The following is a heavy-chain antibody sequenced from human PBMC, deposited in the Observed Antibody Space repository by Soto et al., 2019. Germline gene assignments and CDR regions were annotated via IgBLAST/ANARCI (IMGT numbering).Heavy chain of an antibody. CDR2: FNAGNGNT. J-gene: IGHJ4*02. V-gene: IGHV1-3*05. Sequence: QVQLVQSGAEEKKPGASVKVSCKASGYTFTSYAMHWLRQAPGQRLEWMGWFNAGNGNTKYSQKFQGRVTITRDTSASTAYMELSSLRSEDTAVYYCARGVAPYYFDYWGQGTLVTVSS. CDR3: ARGVAPYYFDY. CDR1: GYTFTSYA. D-gene: IGHD2-15*01.